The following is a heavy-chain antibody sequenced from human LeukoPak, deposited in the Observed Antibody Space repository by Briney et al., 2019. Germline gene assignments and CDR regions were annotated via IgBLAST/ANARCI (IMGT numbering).Heavy chain of an antibody. J-gene: IGHJ4*02. CDR3: ARGIPAAIFAFDY. Sequence: PGGSLRLSCAASGFTVSSNYMSWVRQAPGKGLEWVSVIYSGGSTYYADSVKGRFTISGDNSKNTLYLQMNSLRAEDTAVYYCARGIPAAIFAFDYWGQGTLVTASS. V-gene: IGHV3-66*01. D-gene: IGHD2-2*01. CDR2: IYSGGST. CDR1: GFTVSSNY.